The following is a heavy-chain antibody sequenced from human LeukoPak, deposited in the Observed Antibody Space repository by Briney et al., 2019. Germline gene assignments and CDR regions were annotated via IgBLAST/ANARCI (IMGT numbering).Heavy chain of an antibody. CDR3: ARDREQQLVLGAVDY. CDR1: GFTFSSYS. Sequence: GGSLRLSCSASGFTFSSYSMNWVRQAPGKGLEWVSSISSSSSYIYYADSVKGRFTISRDNAKNSLYLQMNSLRAEDTAVYYCARDREQQLVLGAVDYWGQGTLVTVSS. D-gene: IGHD6-13*01. V-gene: IGHV3-21*01. J-gene: IGHJ4*02. CDR2: ISSSSSYI.